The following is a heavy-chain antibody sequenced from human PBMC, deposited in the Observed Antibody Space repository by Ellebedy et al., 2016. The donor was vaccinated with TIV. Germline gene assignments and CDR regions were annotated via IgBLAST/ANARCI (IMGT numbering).Heavy chain of an antibody. CDR2: IYYSGST. D-gene: IGHD2-8*01. V-gene: IGHV4-39*02. J-gene: IGHJ3*02. CDR1: GGSISSSGYF. Sequence: SETLSLXXTVSGGSISSSGYFWGWIRQPPGKGLEWIGTIYYSGSTYYTPSLRGRVTISIDTSKNHFSLRLSSVTAADTAVYYCARTILYQGDAFDIWGQGTMVTVFS. CDR3: ARTILYQGDAFDI.